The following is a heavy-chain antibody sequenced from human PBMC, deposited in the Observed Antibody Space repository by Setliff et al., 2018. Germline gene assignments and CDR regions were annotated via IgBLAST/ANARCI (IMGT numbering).Heavy chain of an antibody. CDR2: IYTSGGT. D-gene: IGHD3-10*01. Sequence: PSETLSLTCTVSGASISSYYWSWIRQPPGKGLEWIGYIYTSGGTNYNPSLKSLVTISVDTSKNQFSLKLRSVTAADTAVYYCARGDASIIGGGYFDYWGQGTLVTVSS. V-gene: IGHV4-4*08. CDR3: ARGDASIIGGGYFDY. J-gene: IGHJ4*02. CDR1: GASISSYY.